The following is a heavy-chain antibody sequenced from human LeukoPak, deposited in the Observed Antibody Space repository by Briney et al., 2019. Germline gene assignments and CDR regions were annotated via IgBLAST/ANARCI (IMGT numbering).Heavy chain of an antibody. CDR2: IYYSGST. CDR1: GGSISSSSYY. D-gene: IGHD6-13*01. V-gene: IGHV4-39*01. CDR3: ASPTSGSRRFDY. Sequence: PSETLSLTCTVSGGSISSSSYYWGWIRQPPGKGLEWIGSIYYSGSTYYNPSLKSRVTMSVDTSKNQFSLKLSSVTAADTAVYYCASPTSGSRRFDYWGQGTLVTVSS. J-gene: IGHJ4*02.